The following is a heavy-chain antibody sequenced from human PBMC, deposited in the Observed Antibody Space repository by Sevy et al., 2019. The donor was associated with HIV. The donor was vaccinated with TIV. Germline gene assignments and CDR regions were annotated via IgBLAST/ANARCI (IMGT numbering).Heavy chain of an antibody. V-gene: IGHV3-21*01. CDR3: ARGQNGKYDY. D-gene: IGHD1-1*01. CDR2: ISSSSTYI. J-gene: IGHJ4*02. CDR1: GFTFSSYS. Sequence: GGSLGLSCAASGFTFSSYSMTWVRQAPGKGLEWVSSISSSSTYIFYADSVKGRFTISRDNAKNSLYLQMNTLRAEDSALYYCARGQNGKYDYWGQGTLVTVSS.